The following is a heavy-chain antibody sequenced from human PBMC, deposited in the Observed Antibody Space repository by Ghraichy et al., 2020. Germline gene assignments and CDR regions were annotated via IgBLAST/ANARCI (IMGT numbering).Heavy chain of an antibody. D-gene: IGHD2-2*01. CDR2: IIPILGIA. J-gene: IGHJ6*04. V-gene: IGHV1-69*02. CDR3: ARSPRVVVPADYYYYGMDV. CDR1: GGTFSSYT. Sequence: SVKVSCKASGGTFSSYTISWVRQAPGQGLEWMGRIIPILGIANYAQKFQGRVTITADKSTSTAYMELSSLRSEDTAVYYCARSPRVVVPADYYYYGMDVWGKGTTVTVSS.